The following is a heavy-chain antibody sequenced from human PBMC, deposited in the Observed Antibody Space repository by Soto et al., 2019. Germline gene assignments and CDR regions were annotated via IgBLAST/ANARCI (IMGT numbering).Heavy chain of an antibody. Sequence: SETLSLTCAVYGGSFSGYYWSWIRQPPGKGLEWIGEINHSGSTNYNPSLKSRVTISVDTSKNQFSLKLSSVTAADTAVYYCARAAPRFCRGGSCYSGRHYWGQETLVTVS. J-gene: IGHJ4*02. V-gene: IGHV4-34*01. CDR2: INHSGST. CDR1: GGSFSGYY. CDR3: ARAAPRFCRGGSCYSGRHY. D-gene: IGHD2-15*01.